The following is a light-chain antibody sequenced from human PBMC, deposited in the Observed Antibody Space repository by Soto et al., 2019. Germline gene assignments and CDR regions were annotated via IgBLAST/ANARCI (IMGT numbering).Light chain of an antibody. CDR2: GAS. V-gene: IGKV3-15*01. J-gene: IGKJ5*01. Sequence: EVVVTQSPATLSVSPGERATLSCRASHSVSSSLAWYQQKPGQAPRLLISGASTRAAGIPARFSGSGSGTGFTLTISSLQPEDFATYYCQQKNTFGQGTRLEIK. CDR3: QQKNT. CDR1: HSVSSS.